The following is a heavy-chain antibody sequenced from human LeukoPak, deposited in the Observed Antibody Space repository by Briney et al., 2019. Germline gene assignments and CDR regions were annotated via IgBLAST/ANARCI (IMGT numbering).Heavy chain of an antibody. J-gene: IGHJ4*02. CDR1: GGSISSGGYY. V-gene: IGHV4-31*03. CDR2: ISYSGST. D-gene: IGHD3-10*01. CDR3: ARASMVRGVNNFDY. Sequence: TSETLSLTCTVSGGSISSGGYYWSWIRQHPGKGLEWIGYISYSGSTYSNPSLKSRVTISVDTSKNQFSLKLSSMTAADTAVYYCARASMVRGVNNFDYWSQGTLVTVSS.